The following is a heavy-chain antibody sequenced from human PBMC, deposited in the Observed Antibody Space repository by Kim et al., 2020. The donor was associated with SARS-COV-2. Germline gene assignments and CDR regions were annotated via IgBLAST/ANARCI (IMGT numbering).Heavy chain of an antibody. D-gene: IGHD3-9*01. CDR1: GYTFTSYD. CDR2: MNPNSGNT. J-gene: IGHJ6*02. V-gene: IGHV1-8*01. CDR3: ARVPRDYDILTGYSLLSYYNGMDV. Sequence: ASVKVSCKASGYTFTSYDINWVRQATGQGLEWMGWMNPNSGNTGYAQKFQGRVTMTRNTSISTAYMELSSLRSEDTAVYYCARVPRDYDILTGYSLLSYYNGMDVWGQGTTVTGSS.